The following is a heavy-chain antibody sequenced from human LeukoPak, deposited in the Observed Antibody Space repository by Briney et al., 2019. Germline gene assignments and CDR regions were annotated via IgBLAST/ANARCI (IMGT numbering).Heavy chain of an antibody. CDR3: ARIGTYYYGSGSYSDY. Sequence: ASETLSLTCTVSGGSISSYYWSWIRQPAGKGLEWIGRIYTSGSTNYNPSLKSRVTMSVDTSKNQFSLKLSSVTAADTAVYYCARIGTYYYGSGSYSDYWGQGTLVTVSS. D-gene: IGHD3-10*01. CDR2: IYTSGST. CDR1: GGSISSYY. J-gene: IGHJ4*02. V-gene: IGHV4-4*07.